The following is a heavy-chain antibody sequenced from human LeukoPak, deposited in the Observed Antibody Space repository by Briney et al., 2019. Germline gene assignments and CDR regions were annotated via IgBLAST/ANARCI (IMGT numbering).Heavy chain of an antibody. Sequence: GGSLRLSCAASGFTVSSNYMSWVRQAPGKGLEWVSVIYSGGSTYYADSVKGRFTISRDNSKNTLYLQMNSLRAEDTAVYYCARDRSSRGEYNWFDPWGQGTLVTVSS. D-gene: IGHD3-16*01. J-gene: IGHJ5*02. CDR3: ARDRSSRGEYNWFDP. V-gene: IGHV3-53*05. CDR1: GFTVSSNY. CDR2: IYSGGST.